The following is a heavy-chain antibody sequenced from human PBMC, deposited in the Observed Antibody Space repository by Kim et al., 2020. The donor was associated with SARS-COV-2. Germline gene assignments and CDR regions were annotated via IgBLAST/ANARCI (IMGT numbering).Heavy chain of an antibody. Sequence: SVKVSCKASGGTFSSYAISWVRQAPGQGLEWMGGIIPIFGTANYAQKFQGRVTITADESTSTAYMELSSLRSEDTAVYYCASGDHYDFWSGYQAGDYWGQGTLVTVSS. J-gene: IGHJ4*02. CDR2: IIPIFGTA. V-gene: IGHV1-69*13. D-gene: IGHD3-3*01. CDR3: ASGDHYDFWSGYQAGDY. CDR1: GGTFSSYA.